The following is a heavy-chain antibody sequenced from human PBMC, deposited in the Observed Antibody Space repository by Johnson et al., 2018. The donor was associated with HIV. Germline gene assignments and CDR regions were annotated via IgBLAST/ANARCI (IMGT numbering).Heavy chain of an antibody. V-gene: IGHV3-30*02. CDR2: IRYDGSNK. CDR3: AKDFIAAAGHDAFDI. J-gene: IGHJ3*02. CDR1: GFTFSSYG. Sequence: VQLVESGGGVVQPGGSLRLSCAASGFTFSSYGMHWVRQAPGKGLEWVAFIRYDGSNKYYADSVKGRFTISRDNSKNTLYLQMNSLRAEDTAVYYCAKDFIAAAGHDAFDIWGQGTMGSVSS. D-gene: IGHD6-13*01.